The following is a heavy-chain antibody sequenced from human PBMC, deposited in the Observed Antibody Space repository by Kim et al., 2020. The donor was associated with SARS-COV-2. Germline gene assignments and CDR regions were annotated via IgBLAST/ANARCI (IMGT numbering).Heavy chain of an antibody. CDR2: ISYDGSNK. J-gene: IGHJ4*02. V-gene: IGHV3-30-3*01. D-gene: IGHD6-6*01. CDR3: ARSYSSSDPVPDY. CDR1: GFTFSSYA. Sequence: GGSLRLSCAASGFTFSSYAMHWVRQAPGKGLEWVAVISYDGSNKYYADSVKGRFTISRDNSKNTLYLQMNSLRGEDTAVYYCARSYSSSDPVPDYWGQGTLVTVSS.